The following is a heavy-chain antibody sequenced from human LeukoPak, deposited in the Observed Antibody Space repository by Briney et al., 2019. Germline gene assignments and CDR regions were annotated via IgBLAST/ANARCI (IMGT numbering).Heavy chain of an antibody. CDR3: ARGETYYYYMDV. J-gene: IGHJ6*03. CDR1: GYTFTGYY. Sequence: ASVKVSCKASGYTFTGYYMHWVRQAPGQGLERMGWINPNSGGTNYAQKFQGRVTMTRDTSISTAYMELSRLRSDDTAVYYCARGETYYYYMDVWGKGTTVTVSS. V-gene: IGHV1-2*02. CDR2: INPNSGGT.